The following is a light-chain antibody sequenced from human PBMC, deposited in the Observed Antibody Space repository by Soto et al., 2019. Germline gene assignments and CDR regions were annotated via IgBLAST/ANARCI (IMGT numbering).Light chain of an antibody. CDR2: GTS. Sequence: EIVLTQSPGTLSLSPGERGTLSCRASQRVSAGSFAWYQQKPDQPPRLLIYGTSSRVTGIPDRFSGSGSGTDFTLNINRLEPEDFAMYYCQHYGSSPGLTFGGGTKVEIK. CDR3: QHYGSSPGLT. J-gene: IGKJ4*01. V-gene: IGKV3-20*01. CDR1: QRVSAGS.